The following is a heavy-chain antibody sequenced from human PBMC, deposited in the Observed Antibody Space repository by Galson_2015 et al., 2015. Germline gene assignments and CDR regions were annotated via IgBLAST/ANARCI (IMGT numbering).Heavy chain of an antibody. V-gene: IGHV3-30-3*01. CDR2: ISYDGANK. Sequence: SLRLSCAASGFTFSTYAMHWVRQAPGKGLEWVAFISYDGANKYYTDSVKTRFTISRDNSKGTLYLQMNGLRAEDTAVYDCASPWSRSGGSYIDYWGQGTLVTVSS. D-gene: IGHD2-15*01. J-gene: IGHJ4*02. CDR3: ASPWSRSGGSYIDY. CDR1: GFTFSTYA.